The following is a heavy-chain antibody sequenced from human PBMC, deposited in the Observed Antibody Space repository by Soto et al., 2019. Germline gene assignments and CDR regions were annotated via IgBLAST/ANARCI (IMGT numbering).Heavy chain of an antibody. CDR3: AREGGNSYYFDY. CDR2: INPSSGGT. CDR1: GYTFTGYY. Sequence: ASVKVSCKASGYTFTGYYMHWVRQAPGQGLEWMGWINPSSGGTNYAQKFQGRVTMTRDTSISTAYMELSRLRSDDTAVYYCAREGGNSYYFDYWGQGTLVTVSS. J-gene: IGHJ4*02. D-gene: IGHD2-21*02. V-gene: IGHV1-2*02.